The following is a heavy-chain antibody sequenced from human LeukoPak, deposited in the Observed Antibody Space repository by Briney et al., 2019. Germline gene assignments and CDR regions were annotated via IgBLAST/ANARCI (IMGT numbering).Heavy chain of an antibody. J-gene: IGHJ6*02. CDR2: ISSNGGST. CDR3: VKDLVGYHGSGSQGDV. D-gene: IGHD3-10*01. V-gene: IGHV3-64D*09. Sequence: PGGSLRLSCSASGFAFSTYAMHWVRQAPGKGLEYVSAISSNGGSTYYADSVKGRFTISRDNSKNTLYLQMRSLRAEDTAVYYCVKDLVGYHGSGSQGDVWGQGTTVTVSS. CDR1: GFAFSTYA.